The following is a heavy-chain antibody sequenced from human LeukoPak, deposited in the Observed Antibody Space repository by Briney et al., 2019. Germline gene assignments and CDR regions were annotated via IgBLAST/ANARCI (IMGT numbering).Heavy chain of an antibody. Sequence: GASVKVSCKASGYTFTSYYMHWVRQAPGQGLEWMGIINPSGGSTSYAQKFQGRVTMTRDTSTSTVYMELSSLRAEDTAVYYCATSLTTYSMIGDIWGQGTMVTVSS. CDR3: ATSLTTYSMIGDI. V-gene: IGHV1-46*01. CDR1: GYTFTSYY. CDR2: INPSGGST. D-gene: IGHD1-26*01. J-gene: IGHJ3*02.